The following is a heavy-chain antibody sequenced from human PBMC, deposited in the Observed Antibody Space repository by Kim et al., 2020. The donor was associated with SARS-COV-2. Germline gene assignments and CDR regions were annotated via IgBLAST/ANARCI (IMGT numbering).Heavy chain of an antibody. D-gene: IGHD2-15*01. CDR2: ISAYNGNT. CDR3: ARVRHCSGGSCSDFDY. Sequence: ASVKVSCKASGYTFTSYGISWVRQAPGQGLEWMGWISAYNGNTNYAQKLQGRVTMTTDTSTSTAYMELRSLRSDDTAVYYCARVRHCSGGSCSDFDYWGQGTLVTVSS. V-gene: IGHV1-18*01. CDR1: GYTFTSYG. J-gene: IGHJ4*02.